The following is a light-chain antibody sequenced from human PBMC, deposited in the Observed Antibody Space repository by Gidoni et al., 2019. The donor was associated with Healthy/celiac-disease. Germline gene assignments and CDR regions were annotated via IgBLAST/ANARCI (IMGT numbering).Light chain of an antibody. CDR3: QVWDSSSDHRVV. Sequence: SYVLTQPPSVSVAPGQTARITCGGNNIGSKRVHWYPQKPGQAPVLVVYDDSDRPSGIPGRCSGSNSGNTATLTISRVEAGDEADYYCQVWDSSSDHRVVFGGGTKLTVL. CDR2: DDS. V-gene: IGLV3-21*02. CDR1: NIGSKR. J-gene: IGLJ2*01.